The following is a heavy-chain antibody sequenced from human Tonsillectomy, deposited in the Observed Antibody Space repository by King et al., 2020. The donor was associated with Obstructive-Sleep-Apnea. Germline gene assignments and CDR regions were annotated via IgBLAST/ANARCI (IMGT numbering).Heavy chain of an antibody. CDR1: GYTFNSYG. Sequence: QLVQSGAEVKKPGASVKVSCKASGYTFNSYGINWVRQAPGQGLEWVGWISAYNSNTNYAQKLQGRVTMTTDTSTSIAYMELRSLRSDDTAVYYWARDLREGYSSSWYPYYYGMDVWGQGTTVTVSS. V-gene: IGHV1-18*04. CDR2: ISAYNSNT. D-gene: IGHD6-13*01. CDR3: ARDLREGYSSSWYPYYYGMDV. J-gene: IGHJ6*02.